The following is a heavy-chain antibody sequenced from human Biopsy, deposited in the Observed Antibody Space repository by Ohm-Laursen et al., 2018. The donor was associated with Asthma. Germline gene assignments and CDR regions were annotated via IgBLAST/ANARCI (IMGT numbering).Heavy chain of an antibody. Sequence: SLRLSCAASGFTFSDYYMSWIRQAPGKGLEWVGVISRDASTQDYADSVKGRFTMARDNSKNTLDLQMNSLREEDTAVYYCVRDGTDDAFDIWGQGTVVSVSS. V-gene: IGHV3-30*03. CDR1: GFTFSDYY. J-gene: IGHJ3*02. CDR2: ISRDASTQ. CDR3: VRDGTDDAFDI. D-gene: IGHD1-1*01.